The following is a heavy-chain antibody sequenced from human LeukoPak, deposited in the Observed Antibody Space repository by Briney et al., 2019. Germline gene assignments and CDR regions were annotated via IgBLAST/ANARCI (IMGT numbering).Heavy chain of an antibody. Sequence: GGSLRLSCAASGFTFSGYWMYWVRPAPGKGLGRVSLINSDGSSTNYADTVKGRYTIARDNATNTLHIQVNSLRADDSVLYYCARHLGTYSDHWGQGTLVTVSS. CDR1: GFTFSGYW. V-gene: IGHV3-74*01. CDR3: ARHLGTYSDH. J-gene: IGHJ4*02. CDR2: INSDGSST. D-gene: IGHD7-27*01.